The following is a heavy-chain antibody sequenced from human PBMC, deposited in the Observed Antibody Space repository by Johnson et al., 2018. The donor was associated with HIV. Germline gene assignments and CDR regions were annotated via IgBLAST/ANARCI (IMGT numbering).Heavy chain of an antibody. J-gene: IGHJ3*02. CDR3: AKDLVDTAMDDAFDI. D-gene: IGHD5-18*01. V-gene: IGHV3-30-3*01. Sequence: QVQLVESGGGVVQPGRSLRLSCAASGFTFSSYAMYWVRQAPGKGLEWVAVISYDGSNKYYADSVKGRFTISRDNSKNTLYLQMNSLRAEDTAVYYCAKDLVDTAMDDAFDIWGQGKMVTVSS. CDR2: ISYDGSNK. CDR1: GFTFSSYA.